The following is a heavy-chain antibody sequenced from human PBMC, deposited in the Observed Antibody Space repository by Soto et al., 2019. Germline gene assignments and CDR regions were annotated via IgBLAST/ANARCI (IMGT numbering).Heavy chain of an antibody. J-gene: IGHJ6*03. V-gene: IGHV4-59*08. CDR2: IYYSGST. CDR3: ATRAADYDFWSGYYSYYYYMDV. CDR1: GGSISSYY. D-gene: IGHD3-3*01. Sequence: SQTLSLTCTVSGGSISSYYWSWIRQPPGKGLEWIGYIYYSGSTNYNPSLKSRVTISVDTSKNQFSLKLSSVTAADTAVYYCATRAADYDFWSGYYSYYYYMDVWGKGTTVTVSS.